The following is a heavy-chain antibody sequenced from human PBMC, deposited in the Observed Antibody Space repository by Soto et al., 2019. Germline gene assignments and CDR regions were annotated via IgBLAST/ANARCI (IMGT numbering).Heavy chain of an antibody. CDR1: GCTFSSYS. J-gene: IGHJ4*02. CDR2: ISSSSSYI. V-gene: IGHV3-21*01. Sequence: AGGSLRLSCAASGCTFSSYSMNWVRQAPGKGLEWVSSISSSSSYIYYADSVKGRFTISRDNAKNSLYLQMNSLRAEDTAVYYCASSGWNRGFDYWGQGTLVTVSS. CDR3: ASSGWNRGFDY. D-gene: IGHD6-19*01.